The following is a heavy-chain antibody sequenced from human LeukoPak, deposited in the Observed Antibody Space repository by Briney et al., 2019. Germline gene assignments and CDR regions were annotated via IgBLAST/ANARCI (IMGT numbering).Heavy chain of an antibody. CDR1: GFTFSSYS. V-gene: IGHV3-21*01. D-gene: IGHD3-22*01. CDR3: ARGGVYDRSGYSDY. J-gene: IGHJ4*02. CDR2: ISTSGSYM. Sequence: GGSLRLSCAASGFTFSSYSMNWVRQAPGKGLEWVSSISTSGSYMYYADSMKGRFTISRDNAKNSLYLQINSLRAEDTAVYYCARGGVYDRSGYSDYWGQGTLVTVSS.